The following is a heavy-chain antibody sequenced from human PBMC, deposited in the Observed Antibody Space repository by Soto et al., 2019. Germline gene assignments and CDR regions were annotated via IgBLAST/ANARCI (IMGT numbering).Heavy chain of an antibody. CDR2: IYYSGST. CDR1: GCSISSYY. CDR3: ARQITFWVTTPYYYMED. Sequence: SETLSLTCTVSGCSISSYYWRWVRQPPGKGLEWIGYIYYSGSTNYNPSLKSRVTISVDTSKNQFSLKLSSVAAADTAVYYCARQITFWVTTPYYYMEDWGKGTTVTVSS. V-gene: IGHV4-59*08. J-gene: IGHJ6*03. D-gene: IGHD3-16*01.